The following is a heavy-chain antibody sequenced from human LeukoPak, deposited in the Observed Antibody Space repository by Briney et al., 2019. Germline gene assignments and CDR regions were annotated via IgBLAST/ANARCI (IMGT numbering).Heavy chain of an antibody. V-gene: IGHV1-69*13. CDR1: GGTFSSYA. CDR2: IIPIFGTA. J-gene: IGHJ6*04. Sequence: SVKVSCKASGGTFSSYAISWVRQAPGQGLEWMGGIIPIFGTANYAQKFQGRVTITADESTSTAYMELSSLRSEDTAVYYCACAGYSSSWFYYGMDVWGKGTTVTVSS. D-gene: IGHD6-13*01. CDR3: ACAGYSSSWFYYGMDV.